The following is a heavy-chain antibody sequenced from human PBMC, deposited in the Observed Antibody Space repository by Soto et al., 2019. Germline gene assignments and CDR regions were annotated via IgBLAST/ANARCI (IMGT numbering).Heavy chain of an antibody. CDR1: GFSFSSYW. D-gene: IGHD6-13*01. CDR2: IKQDGSEK. J-gene: IGHJ6*02. Sequence: GGSLRLSCAASGFSFSSYWMSWVRQAPGKGLEWVANIKQDGSEKYYVDSVKGRFTISRDNAKNSLYLQMNSLRAEDTAVYYCARDIRSSSPHKYHYYYGMAVWGQGTTVTVSS. CDR3: ARDIRSSSPHKYHYYYGMAV. V-gene: IGHV3-7*01.